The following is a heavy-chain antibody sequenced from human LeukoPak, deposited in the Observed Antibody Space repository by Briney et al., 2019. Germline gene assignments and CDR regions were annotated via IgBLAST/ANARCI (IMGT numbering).Heavy chain of an antibody. V-gene: IGHV1-69*04. CDR3: ARDPRYGPDYYGSGSSPVYFDY. J-gene: IGHJ4*02. CDR1: GGTFSSYA. CDR2: IIPILGIA. D-gene: IGHD3-10*01. Sequence: SVKVSCKASGGTFSSYAISWVRQAPGQGLEWMGRIIPILGIANYAQKFQGRVTITADKSTSTAYMELSSLRSEDTAVYYCARDPRYGPDYYGSGSSPVYFDYWGQGTLVTASS.